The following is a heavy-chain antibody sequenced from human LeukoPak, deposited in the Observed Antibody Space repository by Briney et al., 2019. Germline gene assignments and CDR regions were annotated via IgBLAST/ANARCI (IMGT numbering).Heavy chain of an antibody. Sequence: GGSLRLSCAASGFTFSNYGMHWVRQAPGKGLEWVAFIRYHGSNKYYADSVKGRFTISRDNSKNTLFLQMSSLRPEDTAVYYCARDPGTTQTLHDAFDIWGQGTMVTVSS. CDR1: GFTFSNYG. J-gene: IGHJ3*02. CDR2: IRYHGSNK. V-gene: IGHV3-30*02. D-gene: IGHD1-7*01. CDR3: ARDPGTTQTLHDAFDI.